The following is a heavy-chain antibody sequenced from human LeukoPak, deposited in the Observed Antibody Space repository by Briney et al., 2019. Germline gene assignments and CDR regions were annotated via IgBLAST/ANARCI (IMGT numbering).Heavy chain of an antibody. D-gene: IGHD1-26*01. J-gene: IGHJ4*02. V-gene: IGHV3-48*01. CDR3: ARGSVGATTNFDY. CDR2: ISSSSSNI. CDR1: GFTFSSYS. Sequence: GGSLRLSCAASGFTFSSYSMNWVRQAPGKGLEWVSYISSSSSNIYYADSVKGRFTISRDNAKNTLYLQMNSLRAEDTAVYYCARGSVGATTNFDYWGQGTLVTVSS.